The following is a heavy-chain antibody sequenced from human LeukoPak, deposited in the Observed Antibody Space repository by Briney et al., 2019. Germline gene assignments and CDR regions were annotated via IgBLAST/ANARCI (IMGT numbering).Heavy chain of an antibody. V-gene: IGHV3-66*01. CDR3: AKALYGDYDIGDY. D-gene: IGHD4-17*01. CDR2: IYSGGST. J-gene: IGHJ4*02. CDR1: GFTFSDYY. Sequence: GGSPRLSCAASGFTFSDYYMSWIRQAPGKGLEWVSVIYSGGSTYYADSVKGRFTISRDNSKNTLYLQMNSLRAEDTAVYYCAKALYGDYDIGDYWGQGTLVTVSS.